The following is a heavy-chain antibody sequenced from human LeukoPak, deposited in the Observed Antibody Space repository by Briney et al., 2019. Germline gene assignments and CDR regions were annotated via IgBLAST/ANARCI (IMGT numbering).Heavy chain of an antibody. V-gene: IGHV3-21*01. Sequence: GGSLRLSCAASGFTFSTYSMNWVRQAPGKGLEWVSAISGSSDYIYYADSVKGRFTISRDNAKNSLFLQMNSLRAEDTAVYYCARAPTVLVGYCSSASCQADYWGQGTLVTVSS. J-gene: IGHJ4*02. CDR3: ARAPTVLVGYCSSASCQADY. D-gene: IGHD2-2*01. CDR1: GFTFSTYS. CDR2: ISGSSDYI.